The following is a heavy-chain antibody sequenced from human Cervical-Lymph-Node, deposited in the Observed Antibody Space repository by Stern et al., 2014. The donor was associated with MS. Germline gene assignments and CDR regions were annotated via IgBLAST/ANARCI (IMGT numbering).Heavy chain of an antibody. V-gene: IGHV1-3*01. CDR1: GYTFTGYT. J-gene: IGHJ4*02. Sequence: VQLVQSGAEVKKPGASVKVSCKASGYTFTGYTMHWVRQAPGQRLEWMGWINAANGNTKYSEKFLGRLTITNDASASTAYMELSSLRSEDTAIYYCARLRASGYSYGYGFDYWGQGTLATVSS. D-gene: IGHD5-18*01. CDR3: ARLRASGYSYGYGFDY. CDR2: INAANGNT.